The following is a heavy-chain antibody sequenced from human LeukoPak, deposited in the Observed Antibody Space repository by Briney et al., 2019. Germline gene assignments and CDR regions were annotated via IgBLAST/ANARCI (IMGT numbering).Heavy chain of an antibody. CDR2: IKRKSDGGTT. V-gene: IGHV3-15*01. D-gene: IGHD3-10*01. Sequence: GGSLRLSCAASGFTFSNSWMSWIRQAPGKGLECVGRIKRKSDGGTTDYAAPVKGRFTISRDDSRNTLYLQMNSLRAEDTAVYYCAKARIGSKADYWGQGTLVTVSS. J-gene: IGHJ4*02. CDR1: GFTFSNSW. CDR3: AKARIGSKADY.